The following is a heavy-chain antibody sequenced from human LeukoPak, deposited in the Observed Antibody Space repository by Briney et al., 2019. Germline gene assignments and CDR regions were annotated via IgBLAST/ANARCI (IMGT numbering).Heavy chain of an antibody. CDR2: ISHTGST. CDR3: AREGYFYGMDV. V-gene: IGHV4-30-2*01. J-gene: IGHJ6*02. D-gene: IGHD2/OR15-2a*01. Sequence: SQTLSLTCAVSGGSVSSGGFSWRWIRQPPGKGLECIGSISHTGSTYYNPSLKSRVTISVDSSKNQFSLKLSSVTAADTAVCYCAREGYFYGMDVWGQGTTVTVSS. CDR1: GGSVSSGGFS.